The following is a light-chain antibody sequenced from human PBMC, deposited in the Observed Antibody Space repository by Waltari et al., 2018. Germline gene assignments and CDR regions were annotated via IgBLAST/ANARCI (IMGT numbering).Light chain of an antibody. CDR2: WAS. CDR3: QQYYSTPNT. J-gene: IGKJ2*01. Sequence: DIVMTQSPDSLGVSLGERATINCKSSQSVLHTNNEDYLAWYQQKPGQPPKLLIYWASTREFGVPDRFSGSGSGTYFTLTISSLQAEDVAVYYCQQYYSTPNTFGQGTKLEIK. CDR1: QSVLHTNNEDY. V-gene: IGKV4-1*01.